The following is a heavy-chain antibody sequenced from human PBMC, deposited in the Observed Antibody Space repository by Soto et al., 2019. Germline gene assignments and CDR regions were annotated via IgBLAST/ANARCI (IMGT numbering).Heavy chain of an antibody. D-gene: IGHD3-3*01. Sequence: EVQVVESGGGLVHPGGSLRLSCAASGFTLSSNSMNWVRQAPGKGREWISYISSSSSTIYPATVKGRFTISRDNAKNSLYLQMNSLRDEDPAVYYCARVIWSGHLTSDLWGQGTLVTVSS. CDR3: ARVIWSGHLTSDL. CDR1: GFTLSSNS. V-gene: IGHV3-48*02. J-gene: IGHJ5*02. CDR2: ISSSSSTI.